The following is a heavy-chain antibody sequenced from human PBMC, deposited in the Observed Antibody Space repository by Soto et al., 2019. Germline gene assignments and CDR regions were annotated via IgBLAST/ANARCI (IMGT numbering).Heavy chain of an antibody. V-gene: IGHV5-10-1*01. D-gene: IGHD3-22*01. CDR1: GCSFAGYW. J-gene: IGHJ4*02. CDR2: IDPSDSQT. CDR3: ARQIYDSDTGPNFQYYFDS. Sequence: GESLKISCKGSGCSFAGYWITWVRQKPGKGLEWMGRIDPSDSQTYYSPSFRGHVTISATKSITTVFLQWSSLRASDTAMYYCARQIYDSDTGPNFQYYFDSWGQGTPVTVSS.